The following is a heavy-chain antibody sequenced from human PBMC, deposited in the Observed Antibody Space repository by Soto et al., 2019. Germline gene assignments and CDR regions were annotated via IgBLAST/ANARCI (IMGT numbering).Heavy chain of an antibody. CDR1: GGSISSGGYY. Sequence: SETLCLTCSVSGGSISSGGYYWSWIRQHAGKGLEWIGYIYYSGSTYYNPSLKSRVTISVDTSKNQFSLKLSSVTAADTAVYYCARMGYYDSSGYSGSDWGQGTLVTVSS. J-gene: IGHJ4*02. V-gene: IGHV4-31*03. CDR2: IYYSGST. CDR3: ARMGYYDSSGYSGSD. D-gene: IGHD3-22*01.